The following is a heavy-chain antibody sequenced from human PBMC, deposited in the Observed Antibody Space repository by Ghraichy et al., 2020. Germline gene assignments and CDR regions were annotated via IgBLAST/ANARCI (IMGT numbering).Heavy chain of an antibody. CDR1: GGSVSSGSYY. D-gene: IGHD2-2*01. Sequence: SETLSLTCTVSGGSVSSGSYYWSWIRQPPGKGLEWIGYIYYSGSTNYNPSLKSRVTISVDTSKNQFSLKLSSVTAADTAVYYCAREILGYCSSTSCPRGSYYYGMDVWGQGTTVTVSS. CDR3: AREILGYCSSTSCPRGSYYYGMDV. V-gene: IGHV4-61*01. CDR2: IYYSGST. J-gene: IGHJ6*02.